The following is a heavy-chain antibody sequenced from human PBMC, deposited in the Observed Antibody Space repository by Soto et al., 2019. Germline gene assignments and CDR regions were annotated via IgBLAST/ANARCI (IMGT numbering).Heavy chain of an antibody. D-gene: IGHD4-17*01. CDR1: GYTFTRYD. CDR2: MNPNSCNT. V-gene: IGHV1-8*01. Sequence: QVQLVQSGAEVKKPGASVKVSCKASGYTFTRYDITRVRQATGQGLEWMGWMNPNSCNTGYAQKFQGRVTMKRTTSISTAYMELSILRSEDPAVYYCASVPLTVTPLDYWGQGTLVTVAS. CDR3: ASVPLTVTPLDY. J-gene: IGHJ4*02.